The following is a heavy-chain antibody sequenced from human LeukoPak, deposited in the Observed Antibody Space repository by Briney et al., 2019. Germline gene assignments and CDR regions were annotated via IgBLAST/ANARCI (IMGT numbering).Heavy chain of an antibody. CDR1: GFTFSSYS. J-gene: IGHJ4*02. D-gene: IGHD5-18*01. V-gene: IGHV3-21*01. Sequence: PGGSLRLSCAASGFTFSSYSMNWVRQAPGKGLEWVSSISSSSSYIYYADSVKGRFTISRDNAKNSLYLQMNSLRAEDTAVYYCARERSIQLWTMDWGQGTLVTVSS. CDR2: ISSSSSYI. CDR3: ARERSIQLWTMD.